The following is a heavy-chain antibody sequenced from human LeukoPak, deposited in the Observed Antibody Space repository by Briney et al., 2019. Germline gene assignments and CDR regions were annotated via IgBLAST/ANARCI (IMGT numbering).Heavy chain of an antibody. CDR3: ARVRGYDYVWGSCPY. J-gene: IGHJ4*02. Sequence: ASVKVSCKASGYTFTGYYMQWVRQAPGQGLEWMGWIHPSSGDINYSQKFQGRVTMTRDTSISTAYMKLSRLTSDDTAVYYCARVRGYDYVWGSCPYWGQGTLVTVSS. V-gene: IGHV1-2*02. CDR2: IHPSSGDI. CDR1: GYTFTGYY. D-gene: IGHD3-16*01.